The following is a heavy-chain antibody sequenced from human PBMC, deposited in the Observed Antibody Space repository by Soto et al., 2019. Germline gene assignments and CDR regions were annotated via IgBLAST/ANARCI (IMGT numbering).Heavy chain of an antibody. CDR1: GYTFTVYY. V-gene: IGHV1-2*04. CDR3: ATLGYCTNGVCYGTMDV. D-gene: IGHD2-8*01. J-gene: IGHJ6*02. Sequence: ASVKVSCKASGYTFTVYYMHWVRQAPGQGLEWMGWINPNSGGTNYAQKFQGWVTMTRDTSISTAYMELSRLRSDDTAVYYCATLGYCTNGVCYGTMDVWGQGTTVTVSS. CDR2: INPNSGGT.